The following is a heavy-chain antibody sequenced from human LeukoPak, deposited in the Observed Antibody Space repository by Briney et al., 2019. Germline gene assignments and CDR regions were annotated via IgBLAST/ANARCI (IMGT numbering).Heavy chain of an antibody. J-gene: IGHJ4*02. CDR3: AKADSSGYYYGGNFDY. D-gene: IGHD3-22*01. V-gene: IGHV3-23*01. CDR2: ISGSGGST. CDR1: GFTFSSYG. Sequence: PGGSLRLSCAASGFTFSSYGMSWVRQAPGKGLEWVSAISGSGGSTYYADSVKGRFTTSRDNSKNTLYLQMNSLRAEDTAVYYCAKADSSGYYYGGNFDYWGQGTLVTVSS.